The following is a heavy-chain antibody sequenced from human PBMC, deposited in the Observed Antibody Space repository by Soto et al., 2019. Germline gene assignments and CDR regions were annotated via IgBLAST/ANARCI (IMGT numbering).Heavy chain of an antibody. CDR2: IIPILGIA. CDR1: GGTFSSYT. V-gene: IGHV1-69*02. J-gene: IGHJ6*02. CDR3: ASWGMTNYYYGMDF. D-gene: IGHD3-16*01. Sequence: QVQLVQSGAEVKKPGSSVKVSCKASGGTFSSYTISWVRQAPGQGLEWMGRIIPILGIANYAKKFQGRVTITADKSTSTAYMELSSMRSEDTAVYYCASWGMTNYYYGMDFCGQGTTVTVSS.